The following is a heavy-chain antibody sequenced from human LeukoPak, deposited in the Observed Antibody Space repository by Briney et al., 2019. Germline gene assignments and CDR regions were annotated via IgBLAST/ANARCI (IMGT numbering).Heavy chain of an antibody. J-gene: IGHJ4*02. V-gene: IGHV3-23*01. CDR2: ISGSGGST. CDR3: AKVGEVAPAALYYFDY. Sequence: GGSLRLSCAASGFTFSSYAMSWVRQAPGKGLEWVSAISGSGGSTYYADSVKGRFTISRDNSKNTLYLQMNSLRAEDTAVYYCAKVGEVAPAALYYFDYWGQGTLVTVSS. CDR1: GFTFSSYA. D-gene: IGHD2-2*01.